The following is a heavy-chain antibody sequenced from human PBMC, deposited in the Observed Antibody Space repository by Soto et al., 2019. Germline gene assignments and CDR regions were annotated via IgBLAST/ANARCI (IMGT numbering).Heavy chain of an antibody. J-gene: IGHJ6*02. CDR3: ARHIVPGGHYGMAV. Sequence: SETLSLTCNVSGASISSGDYYWSWIRQPPGKGLEWIGYIYFSESTSYNPSLKSRVTISGDKSKNQFSLRVTSVTAADTAVYYCARHIVPGGHYGMAVWGPGTTVTVSS. CDR1: GASISSGDYY. V-gene: IGHV4-30-4*01. CDR2: IYFSEST. D-gene: IGHD3-16*02.